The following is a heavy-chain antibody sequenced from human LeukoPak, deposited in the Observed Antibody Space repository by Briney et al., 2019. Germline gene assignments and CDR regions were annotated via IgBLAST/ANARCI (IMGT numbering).Heavy chain of an antibody. D-gene: IGHD6-19*01. V-gene: IGHV1-2*02. CDR2: INPDSGGT. J-gene: IGHJ4*02. CDR1: GYTFTGYY. CDR3: ARGSRSSGWYDN. Sequence: ASVKVSCKASGYTFTGYYTHWVRQAPGQGLEWMGWINPDSGGTNYAQKFQGRVTMTRDTSISTAYMELNRLRSEDTAVYYCARGSRSSGWYDNWGQGTLVTVSS.